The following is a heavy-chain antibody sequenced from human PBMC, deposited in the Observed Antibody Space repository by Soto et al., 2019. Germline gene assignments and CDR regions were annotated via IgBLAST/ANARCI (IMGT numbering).Heavy chain of an antibody. D-gene: IGHD4-17*01. CDR3: AKGRGDYGGGFDY. Sequence: VGSLRLSCAASGFTFSSYAMSWVRQAPGKGLEWVSAISGSGGSTYYADSVKGRFTISRDNSKNTLYLQMNSLRAEDTAVYYCAKGRGDYGGGFDYWGQGTLVTVSS. V-gene: IGHV3-23*01. CDR2: ISGSGGST. J-gene: IGHJ4*02. CDR1: GFTFSSYA.